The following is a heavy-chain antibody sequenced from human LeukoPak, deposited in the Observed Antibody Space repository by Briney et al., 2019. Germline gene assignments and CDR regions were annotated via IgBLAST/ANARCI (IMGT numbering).Heavy chain of an antibody. CDR1: GYTFTSYG. CDR2: INPSGSST. J-gene: IGHJ5*02. D-gene: IGHD4-23*01. Sequence: ASVKVSCKASGYTFTSYGISWVRQAPGQGLEWMGLINPSGSSTLYAEKFRGRIIMTRDMSTATDYMELSSLRSEDTAVYYCARDNSIADRGWWFDPWGQGTLVTVSS. V-gene: IGHV1-46*01. CDR3: ARDNSIADRGWWFDP.